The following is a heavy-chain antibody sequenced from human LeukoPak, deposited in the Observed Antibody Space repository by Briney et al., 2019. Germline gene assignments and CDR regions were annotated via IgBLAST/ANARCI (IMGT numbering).Heavy chain of an antibody. D-gene: IGHD3-9*01. J-gene: IGHJ4*02. CDR1: GGSISSGGYS. CDR3: ARDPPHYDILTGYSPQYYFDY. Sequence: PSQTLSLTCAVSGGSISSGGYSWSWIRQPPGKGLEWIGYIYDSGSTYYNPSLKSRVTISLDRSKNQFSLKLSSVTAADTAVYYCARDPPHYDILTGYSPQYYFDYWGQGTLVTVSS. V-gene: IGHV4-30-2*01. CDR2: IYDSGST.